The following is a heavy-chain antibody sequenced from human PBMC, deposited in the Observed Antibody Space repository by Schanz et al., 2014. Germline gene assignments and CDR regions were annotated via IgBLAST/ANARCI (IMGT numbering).Heavy chain of an antibody. CDR3: ARAKRFGDMDV. D-gene: IGHD3-10*01. Sequence: VQSVHSGTEVQKLGASVKVSCQTSGYTFTAYGINWVRQAPGQGLEWVGWISPYTGNTHYFDKMEGRVTMTTDTSTSTAYMELRSLRSDDTAVYYCARAKRFGDMDVWGQGTTVTVSS. CDR1: GYTFTAYG. V-gene: IGHV1-18*01. CDR2: ISPYTGNT. J-gene: IGHJ6*02.